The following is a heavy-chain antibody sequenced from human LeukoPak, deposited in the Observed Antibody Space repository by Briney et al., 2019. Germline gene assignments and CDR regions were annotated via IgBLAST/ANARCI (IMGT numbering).Heavy chain of an antibody. CDR1: GYTFTSYY. J-gene: IGHJ3*02. CDR3: ARDSLFSGYADPPSFDI. V-gene: IGHV1-46*01. Sequence: VASVKVSCKASGYTFTSYYMHWVRQAPGQGLEWMGIINPNGGSTSYAQKFQGRVTMTRDMSTSTIYMELSSLRSEDTAVYYCARDSLFSGYADPPSFDIWGQGTMVTVSS. CDR2: INPNGGST. D-gene: IGHD5-18*01.